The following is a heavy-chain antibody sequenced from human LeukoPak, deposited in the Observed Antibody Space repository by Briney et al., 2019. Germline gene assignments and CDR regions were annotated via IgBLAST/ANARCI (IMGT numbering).Heavy chain of an antibody. V-gene: IGHV1-2*02. Sequence: ASVKVSCKASGYTFTGYYMHWVRQATGQGLEWMGWINPNSGGTNYAQKFQGRVTMTRDTSISTAYMELSRLRSDDTAVYYCARARGSWGRNWFDPWGQGTLVTVSS. CDR2: INPNSGGT. CDR1: GYTFTGYY. CDR3: ARARGSWGRNWFDP. D-gene: IGHD1-26*01. J-gene: IGHJ5*02.